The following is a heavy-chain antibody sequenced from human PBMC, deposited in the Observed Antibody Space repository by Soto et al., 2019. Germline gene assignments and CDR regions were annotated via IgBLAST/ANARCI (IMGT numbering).Heavy chain of an antibody. D-gene: IGHD6-19*01. CDR3: AKDPSSGWYYFDY. Sequence: GGSLRLSCAASGFTFSSYGMHWVRQAPGKGLEWVAVISYDGSNKYYADYVKGRFTISRDNSKNTLYLQMNSLRAEDTALYYCAKDPSSGWYYFDYWGQGTLVTVSS. CDR1: GFTFSSYG. CDR2: ISYDGSNK. J-gene: IGHJ4*02. V-gene: IGHV3-30*18.